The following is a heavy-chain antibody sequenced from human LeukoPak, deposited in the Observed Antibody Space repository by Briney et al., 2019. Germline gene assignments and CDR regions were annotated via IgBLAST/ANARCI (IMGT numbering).Heavy chain of an antibody. D-gene: IGHD5-24*01. CDR1: GYTFTSYY. V-gene: IGHV1-46*01. CDR2: INPSGGST. Sequence: ASVKVSCKASGYTFTSYYMHWMRQAPGQGLEWMGVINPSGGSTNYAQKFQGRVTMTRDMSTSTVYMELSSLRSEDTAVYYCARVRDGYNDAFDIWGQGTMVTVSS. CDR3: ARVRDGYNDAFDI. J-gene: IGHJ3*02.